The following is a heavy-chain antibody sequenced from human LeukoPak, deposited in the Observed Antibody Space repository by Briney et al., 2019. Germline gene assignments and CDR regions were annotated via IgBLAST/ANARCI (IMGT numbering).Heavy chain of an antibody. CDR1: GFTFSSFA. Sequence: QSGGSLRLSCAASGFTFSSFAMSWVRQAPGKGLEWVSAISGSGGSTYYAGSVKGRFTISRDSSKNTLYLQMNSLRAEDTAVYYCAKRANPNWNFDYWGQGTLVTVSS. CDR2: ISGSGGST. J-gene: IGHJ4*02. D-gene: IGHD1-26*01. CDR3: AKRANPNWNFDY. V-gene: IGHV3-23*01.